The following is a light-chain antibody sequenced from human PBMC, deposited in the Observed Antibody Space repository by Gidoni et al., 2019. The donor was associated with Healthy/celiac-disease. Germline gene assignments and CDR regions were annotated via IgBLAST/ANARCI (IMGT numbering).Light chain of an antibody. CDR3: QQYGSSPPMYS. CDR1: QSIRSSY. J-gene: IGKJ2*03. V-gene: IGKV3-20*01. Sequence: EIVLTTPPAILSLPPGERATYSCRASQSIRSSYLAWYQQNPGQAPKPLLYGASSRATGFPDGCSGSGSGTDFTLTISRLEPEDYAVYYCQQYGSSPPMYSFGQGTKLEIK. CDR2: GAS.